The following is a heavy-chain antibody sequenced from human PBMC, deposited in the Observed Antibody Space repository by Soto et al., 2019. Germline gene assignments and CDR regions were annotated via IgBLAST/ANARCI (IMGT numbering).Heavy chain of an antibody. J-gene: IGHJ4*02. Sequence: EVQVLESGGGLVQPGGSLRLSCAASGFTFSSYAMNWVRQAPGKGLEWVSVISGSGGSTYYADYVKGRFTISRDNSKNTLYLQMNSLRAEDTAVYYCARRSSGWYFDYWGQGTLVTVSS. D-gene: IGHD6-19*01. CDR2: ISGSGGST. V-gene: IGHV3-23*01. CDR1: GFTFSSYA. CDR3: ARRSSGWYFDY.